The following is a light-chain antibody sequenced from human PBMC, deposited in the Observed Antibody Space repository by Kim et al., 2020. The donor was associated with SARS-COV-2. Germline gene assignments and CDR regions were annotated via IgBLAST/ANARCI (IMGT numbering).Light chain of an antibody. Sequence: VLTQSPGTLSLSPGDRATLSCRASQPGKSGYLAWFQQKPGQAPRLLISGASTRATGIPDRFSGSGSGTDFTLTISRLKPEDFAVYYCEHYDVSGYTLGQGTKLEI. V-gene: IGKV3-20*01. J-gene: IGKJ2*01. CDR2: GAS. CDR1: QPGKSGY. CDR3: EHYDVSGYT.